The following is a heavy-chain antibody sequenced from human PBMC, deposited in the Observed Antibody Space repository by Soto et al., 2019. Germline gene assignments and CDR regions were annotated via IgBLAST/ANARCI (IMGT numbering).Heavy chain of an antibody. CDR1: GFTFSDYA. V-gene: IGHV3-23*01. Sequence: GGSLRLSCAASGFTFSDYAMNWIRQAPGQGLEWISDISGSGGSAYYADSVKGRFTISRDNSKKTLYLQMNSLRAEDTAVYYCAKEYYDYIWGSYRTNPFDYWGQGTLVTVSS. D-gene: IGHD3-16*02. CDR2: ISGSGGSA. CDR3: AKEYYDYIWGSYRTNPFDY. J-gene: IGHJ4*02.